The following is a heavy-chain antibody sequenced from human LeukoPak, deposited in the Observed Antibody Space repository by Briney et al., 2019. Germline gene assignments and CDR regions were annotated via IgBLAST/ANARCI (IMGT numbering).Heavy chain of an antibody. CDR3: ARYSGSFPGWLDP. CDR2: INPAGGQK. D-gene: IGHD1-26*01. Sequence: PGGSLRLSCVASGLTFSSSWMNWIRQAPGKGPEWLANINPAGGQKDYVDSVKGRFTISRDNAQDSVFLQMNNLRAEDTAVFYCARYSGSFPGWLDPWGPGTLVTVSS. J-gene: IGHJ5*02. CDR1: GLTFSSSW. V-gene: IGHV3-7*01.